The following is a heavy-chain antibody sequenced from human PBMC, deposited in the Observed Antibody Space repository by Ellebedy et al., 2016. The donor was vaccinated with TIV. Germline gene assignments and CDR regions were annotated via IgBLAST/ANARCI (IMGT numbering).Heavy chain of an antibody. Sequence: ASVKVSXKASSYTFTSYGISWVRQAPGQGLEWMGWISAYNGNTNYAQKLQGRVTMTTDTSTSTAYMELRSLRSDDTAVYYCATDVYSSGWYVNWGQGTLVTVSS. D-gene: IGHD6-19*01. V-gene: IGHV1-18*04. CDR2: ISAYNGNT. J-gene: IGHJ4*02. CDR1: SYTFTSYG. CDR3: ATDVYSSGWYVN.